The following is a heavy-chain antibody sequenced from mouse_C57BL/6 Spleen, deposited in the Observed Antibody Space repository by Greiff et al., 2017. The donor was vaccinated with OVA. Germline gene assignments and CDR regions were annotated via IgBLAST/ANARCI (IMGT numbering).Heavy chain of an antibody. CDR2: IDPSDSYT. J-gene: IGHJ3*01. Sequence: QVQLQQPGAELVKSGASVKLSCKASGYTFTSYWMQWVKQRPGQGLEWIGEIDPSDSYTNYNQKFKGKATLTVDTSSSTAYMQLSSLTSEDSAVYYCARVAYWGQGTLVTVSA. CDR1: GYTFTSYW. V-gene: IGHV1-50*01. CDR3: ARVAY.